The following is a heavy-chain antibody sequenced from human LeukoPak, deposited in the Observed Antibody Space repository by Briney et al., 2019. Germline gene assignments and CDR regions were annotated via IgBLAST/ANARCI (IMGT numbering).Heavy chain of an antibody. D-gene: IGHD3-10*01. CDR2: ISGSGGST. Sequence: GGSLRLSCAASGFTFSDYYMTWIRQAPGKGLEWVSAISGSGGSTYYADSVKGRFTISRDNSKNTLYLQMNSLRAEDTAVYYCSKAPYYVLPCFDYWGQGTLVTVSS. CDR3: SKAPYYVLPCFDY. J-gene: IGHJ4*02. V-gene: IGHV3-23*01. CDR1: GFTFSDYY.